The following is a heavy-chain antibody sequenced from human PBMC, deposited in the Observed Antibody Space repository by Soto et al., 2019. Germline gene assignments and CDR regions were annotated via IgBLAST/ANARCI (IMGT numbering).Heavy chain of an antibody. CDR1: GGAFSSFD. V-gene: IGHV1-69*06. J-gene: IGHJ3*01. CDR2: SIPVLGTT. D-gene: IGHD1-26*01. CDR3: ARWSAIVGGAEALDV. Sequence: QVQLVQSGAEVKKPGSSVKVSCKASGGAFSSFDISWVRQAPGLGLEWMGGSIPVLGTTSYAQKFQDRFTMTTDTSTNTVYMDLRSLTSDDTAVYYCARWSAIVGGAEALDVWGQGTMVIVSS.